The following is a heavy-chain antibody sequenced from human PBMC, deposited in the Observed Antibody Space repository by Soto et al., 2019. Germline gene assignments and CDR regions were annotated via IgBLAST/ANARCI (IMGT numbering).Heavy chain of an antibody. CDR2: ISLNSGDI. V-gene: IGHV3-9*01. J-gene: IGHJ4*01. CDR3: ATLAATTY. D-gene: IGHD1-26*01. CDR1: GITFDKYA. Sequence: SLRLSCVASGITFDKYAMHWVRQAPGKGLEWVSGISLNSGDIGYADSVKGRFTISRDNTRNSLYLQMNSLRAEGTALYYCATLAATTYWGQGTLVTVSS.